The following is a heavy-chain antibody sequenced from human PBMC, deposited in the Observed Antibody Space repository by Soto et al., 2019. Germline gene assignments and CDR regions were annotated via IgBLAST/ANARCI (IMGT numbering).Heavy chain of an antibody. V-gene: IGHV1-69*13. D-gene: IGHD5-18*01. CDR2: IIPIFGTA. Sequence: AASVKVSCKASGGTFSSYAISWLRQSPGQGLEWMGGIIPIFGTANYAQKFQGRVTITADESTSTAYMELSSLRSEDTAVYYCARVGSYGLYYYYYYGMDVWGQGTTVTVSS. CDR1: GGTFSSYA. CDR3: ARVGSYGLYYYYYYGMDV. J-gene: IGHJ6*02.